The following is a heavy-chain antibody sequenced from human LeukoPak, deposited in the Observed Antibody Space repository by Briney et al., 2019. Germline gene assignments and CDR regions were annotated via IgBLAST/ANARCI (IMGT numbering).Heavy chain of an antibody. V-gene: IGHV3-74*01. CDR3: ARDRDGYNSFDY. CDR1: GFTFSSYW. Sequence: PGGSLSLSCAASGFTFSSYWMHWVRQAPGKGLMWVSRINSDGSSTSYADSVKGRFTISRDNAKNTLYLQMNSLRAEDTAVYYCARDRDGYNSFDYWGQGTLVTVSS. J-gene: IGHJ4*02. CDR2: INSDGSST. D-gene: IGHD5-24*01.